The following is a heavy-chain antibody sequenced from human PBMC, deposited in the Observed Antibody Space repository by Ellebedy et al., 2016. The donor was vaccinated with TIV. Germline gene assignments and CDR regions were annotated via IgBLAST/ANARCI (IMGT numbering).Heavy chain of an antibody. CDR3: ARVRRESLWFAESQYFFDY. D-gene: IGHD3-10*01. Sequence: MPSETLSLTCTVSGGSISSYYWSWIRQPPGKGLEWIGYFYNSVNTIYNPSLKSRVSMSVDTSKNQFSLNLSSVTAADTAVYYCARVRRESLWFAESQYFFDYWGQGTLVTVSS. J-gene: IGHJ4*02. V-gene: IGHV4-59*12. CDR1: GGSISSYY. CDR2: FYNSVNT.